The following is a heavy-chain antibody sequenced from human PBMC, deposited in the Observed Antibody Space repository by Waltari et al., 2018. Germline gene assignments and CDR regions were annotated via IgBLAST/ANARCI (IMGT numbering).Heavy chain of an antibody. CDR3: ARGGGFGLGGPDY. CDR1: GGSISSYY. Sequence: QVQLQESGPGLVKPSETLSLTCTVSGGSISSYYWSWIRQPPGKGLEWIGYIYYSGSTNYNPPLKSRVTISVDTSKNQFSLKLNSVTAADTAVYYCARGGGFGLGGPDYWGQGTLVTVSS. D-gene: IGHD3-10*01. V-gene: IGHV4-59*01. CDR2: IYYSGST. J-gene: IGHJ4*02.